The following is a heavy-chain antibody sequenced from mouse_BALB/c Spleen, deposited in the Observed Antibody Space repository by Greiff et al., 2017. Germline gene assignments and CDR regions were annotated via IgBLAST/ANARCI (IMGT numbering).Heavy chain of an antibody. Sequence: EVQLQESGGGLVKPGGSLKLSCAASGFTFSDYYMYWVRQTPEKRLEWVATISDGGSYTYYPDSVKGRFTISRDNAKNNLYLQMSSLKSEDTAMYYCARSDYGRNAMDYWGQGTSVTVSS. CDR3: ARSDYGRNAMDY. D-gene: IGHD2-4*01. V-gene: IGHV5-4*02. J-gene: IGHJ4*01. CDR2: ISDGGSYT. CDR1: GFTFSDYY.